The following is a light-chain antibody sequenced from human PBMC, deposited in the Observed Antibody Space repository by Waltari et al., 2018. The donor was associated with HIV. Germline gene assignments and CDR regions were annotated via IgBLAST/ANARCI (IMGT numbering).Light chain of an antibody. CDR3: CSYAGSSTFV. Sequence: QSALTQPASVSGSPGPSITISCTGTSRDVGGYNYVSWYQQHPGKAPKLMIYDVSQRPSGVSNRFSGSKSGNTASLTISGLQAEDEADYYCCSYAGSSTFVFGGGTKLTVL. CDR2: DVS. CDR1: SRDVGGYNY. J-gene: IGLJ2*01. V-gene: IGLV2-23*02.